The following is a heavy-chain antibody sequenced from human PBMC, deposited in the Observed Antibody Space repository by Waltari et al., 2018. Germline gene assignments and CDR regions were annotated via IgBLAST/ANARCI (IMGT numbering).Heavy chain of an antibody. D-gene: IGHD3-22*01. CDR1: GGSISSGGYS. CDR3: AREIFYYYDSSGHFDY. J-gene: IGHJ4*02. V-gene: IGHV4-31*03. CDR2: IYYSGST. Sequence: QVQLQESGPGLVKPSQTLSLTCTVSGGSISSGGYSWSWIRQHPGKGLEWIGYIYYSGSTYYNPSLKSRVTISVDTSKNQFSLKLSSVTAADTAVYYCAREIFYYYDSSGHFDYWGQGTLVTVSS.